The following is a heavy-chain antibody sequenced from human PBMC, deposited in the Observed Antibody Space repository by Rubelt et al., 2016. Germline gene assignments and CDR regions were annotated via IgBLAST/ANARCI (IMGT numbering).Heavy chain of an antibody. CDR1: GGSFSGYY. CDR3: ARRFLEWLLSDYYYGMDV. J-gene: IGHJ6*02. D-gene: IGHD3-3*01. Sequence: QVQLQQWGAGLLKPSETLSLTCAVYGGSFSGYYWSWIRQPPGKGLEWIGEINHSGSTNYNPSLKSRVTISVDTSKNQFSLKLSSVTAADTAVYYCARRFLEWLLSDYYYGMDVWGQGTTVTVSS. CDR2: INHSGST. V-gene: IGHV4-34*01.